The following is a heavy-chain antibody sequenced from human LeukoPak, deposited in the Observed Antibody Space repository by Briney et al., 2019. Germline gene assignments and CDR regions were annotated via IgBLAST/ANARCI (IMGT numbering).Heavy chain of an antibody. J-gene: IGHJ5*02. CDR1: GGSISSYY. CDR2: VYYSGST. CDR3: ARGGTPITMIVVESNWFDP. Sequence: PSETLSLTCTVSGGSISSYYWSWTRQPPGKGLEWIGNVYYSGSTDSNPSLKSRVTMSVDTSKNQFSMKLSSVTAADTAVYYCARGGTPITMIVVESNWFDPWGQGTRVTVSS. D-gene: IGHD3-22*01. V-gene: IGHV4-59*01.